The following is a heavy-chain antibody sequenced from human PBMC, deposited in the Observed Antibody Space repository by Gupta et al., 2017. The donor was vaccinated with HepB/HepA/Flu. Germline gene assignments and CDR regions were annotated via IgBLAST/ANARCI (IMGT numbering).Heavy chain of an antibody. D-gene: IGHD3-22*01. CDR3: ARIPSDTYYLSYFDY. CDR2: INPSSGGA. Sequence: QVQLAQSGAEVKKPGASVKVSCRASGYIFTDYYIHWVRQAPGQGLEWMGWINPSSGGANYAQKFQGRVTMTGDTSINTAYMELSSLRSDDTAVYYCARIPSDTYYLSYFDYWGQGTLVTVSS. V-gene: IGHV1-2*02. CDR1: GYIFTDYY. J-gene: IGHJ4*02.